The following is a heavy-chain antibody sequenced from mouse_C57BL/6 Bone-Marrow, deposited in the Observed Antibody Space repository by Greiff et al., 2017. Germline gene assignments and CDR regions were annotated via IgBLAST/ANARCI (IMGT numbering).Heavy chain of an antibody. V-gene: IGHV1-26*01. CDR3: AREGTVVSNY. J-gene: IGHJ2*01. Sequence: VQLQQSGPELVKPGASVKISCKASGYTFTDYYMNWVKQSHGKSLEWIGDINPNNGGTSYNQKFKGKATLTVDKSSSTAYMELRSLTSEDSAVYYCAREGTVVSNYWGQGTTLTVSS. D-gene: IGHD1-1*01. CDR1: GYTFTDYY. CDR2: INPNNGGT.